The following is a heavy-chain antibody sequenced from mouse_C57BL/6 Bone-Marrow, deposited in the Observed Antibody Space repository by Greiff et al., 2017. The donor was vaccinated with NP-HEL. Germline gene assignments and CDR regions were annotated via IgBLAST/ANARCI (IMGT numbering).Heavy chain of an antibody. Sequence: EVMLVESGGGLVQPGGSMKLSCAASGFTFSDAWMDWVRQSPEKGLEWVAEIRNKANNHETYYAESVKGRFTTSRDDSKSNVYLQMNSLRAEDTGIYYCTGDYYGSSGFAYWGQGTLVTVSA. CDR2: IRNKANNHET. J-gene: IGHJ3*01. V-gene: IGHV6-6*01. CDR3: TGDYYGSSGFAY. CDR1: GFTFSDAW. D-gene: IGHD1-1*01.